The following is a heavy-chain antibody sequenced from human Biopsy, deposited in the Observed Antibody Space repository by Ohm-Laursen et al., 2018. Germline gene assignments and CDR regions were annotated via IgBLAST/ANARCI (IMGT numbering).Heavy chain of an antibody. J-gene: IGHJ5*02. Sequence: GTLSLTCTVSGGSISSSTTYYWAWLRQPPGKGLEWIESIYNTETTFYNPSLKSRVTISVDTSTNQFSLKVSSVTAADTALYFCARHPTGFWFDPWGHGTLVTVSS. CDR1: GGSISSSTTYY. CDR3: ARHPTGFWFDP. V-gene: IGHV4-39*01. CDR2: IYNTETT.